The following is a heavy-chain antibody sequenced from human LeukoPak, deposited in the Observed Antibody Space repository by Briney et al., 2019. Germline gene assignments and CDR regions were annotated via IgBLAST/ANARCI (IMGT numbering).Heavy chain of an antibody. V-gene: IGHV3-23*01. CDR3: AKDLDYYDSSGYYFDY. J-gene: IGHJ4*02. CDR1: GFTFSSYA. D-gene: IGHD3-22*01. CDR2: ISGSGGGT. Sequence: GGPLRLSCAASGFTFSSYAMSWVRQAPGKGLEWVSAISGSGGGTYYADSVKGRFTISRDNSKNTLYLQMNSLRAEDTAVYYCAKDLDYYDSSGYYFDYWGQGTLVTVSS.